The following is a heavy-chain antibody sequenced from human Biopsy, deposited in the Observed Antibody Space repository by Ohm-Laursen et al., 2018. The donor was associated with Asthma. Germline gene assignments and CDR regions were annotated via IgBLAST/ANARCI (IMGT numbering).Heavy chain of an antibody. CDR2: INPSGGST. V-gene: IGHV1-46*01. CDR3: ARAGALIVGATMGY. D-gene: IGHD1-26*01. Sequence: ASVKVSCKVHGDILSSFGIKWVRQAPGQGLEWMGIINPSGGSTSYAQKFQGRVTMTRDTSTSTVYMELSSLRSEDTAVYYCARAGALIVGATMGYWGQGTLVTVSS. CDR1: GDILSSFG. J-gene: IGHJ4*02.